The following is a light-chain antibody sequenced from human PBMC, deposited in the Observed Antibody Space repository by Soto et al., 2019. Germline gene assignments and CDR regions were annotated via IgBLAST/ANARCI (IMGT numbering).Light chain of an antibody. J-gene: IGKJ1*01. CDR3: RLDDNLRR. CDR2: DAS. V-gene: IGKV1-33*01. CDR1: QDISNY. Sequence: DIQMTQSPSSLSASVGDRVTITCQASQDISNYLNWYQQKPGKAPKLLIYDASNLDTGVPSRFSGRGYVTVITFPTSSPAPEDIATYYCRLDDNLRRCGQATEVEI.